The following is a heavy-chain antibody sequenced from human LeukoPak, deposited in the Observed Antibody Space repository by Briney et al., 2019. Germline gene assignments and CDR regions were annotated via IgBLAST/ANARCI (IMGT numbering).Heavy chain of an antibody. V-gene: IGHV4-59*08. J-gene: IGHJ3*02. D-gene: IGHD3-10*01. CDR1: GGSISSYY. CDR3: ARHHRKYYYGSEKDAFDI. CDR2: IYYSGST. Sequence: SETLSLTCTVSGGSISSYYWSWIRQPPGEGLEWIGYIYYSGSTNYNPSLKSRVTISVDTSKNQFSLKLSSVTAADTAVYYCARHHRKYYYGSEKDAFDIWGQGTMVTVSS.